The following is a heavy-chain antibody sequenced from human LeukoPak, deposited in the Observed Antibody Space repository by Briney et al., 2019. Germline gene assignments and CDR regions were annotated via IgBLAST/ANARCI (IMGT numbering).Heavy chain of an antibody. J-gene: IGHJ4*02. CDR2: INPNSGGT. Sequence: ASVTVSCKASGYTLTGYYMHWVRQAPGQGLEWMGRINPNSGGTNYAQKFQGRVTMTRDTSISTAYMELSRLRSDDTAVYYCARDLNAWYQLLFYWGQGTLVTVSS. CDR3: ARDLNAWYQLLFY. CDR1: GYTLTGYY. D-gene: IGHD2-2*01. V-gene: IGHV1-2*06.